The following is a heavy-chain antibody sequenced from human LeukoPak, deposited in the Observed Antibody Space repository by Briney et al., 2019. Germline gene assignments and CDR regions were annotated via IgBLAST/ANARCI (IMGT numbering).Heavy chain of an antibody. CDR1: GFTFSSYA. V-gene: IGHV3-23*01. CDR2: ISGSGGTP. Sequence: GGSLRLSCAASGFTFSSYARSWVRQAPGKGLEWVSSISGSGGTPYYADSVKGRFTISRDNAKNSVFLQLNSLRAEDTAVYFCARDDPSMIAALHYWGQGTLVTVSS. J-gene: IGHJ4*02. CDR3: ARDDPSMIAALHY. D-gene: IGHD6-6*01.